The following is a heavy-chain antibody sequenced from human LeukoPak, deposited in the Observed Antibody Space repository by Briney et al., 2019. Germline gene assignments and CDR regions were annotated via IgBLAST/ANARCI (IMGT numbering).Heavy chain of an antibody. CDR2: IYPGDPDT. CDR1: GYSFTSYW. CDR3: ARTDTAMVTGGWFDP. V-gene: IGHV5-51*01. J-gene: IGHJ5*02. D-gene: IGHD5-18*01. Sequence: GESLKISCKGSGYSFTSYWIGWVRQMPGKGLEWMGIIYPGDPDTRYSPSFQGQVTISADKSISTAYLQWSSLKASDTAMYYCARTDTAMVTGGWFDPWGQGTLVTVSS.